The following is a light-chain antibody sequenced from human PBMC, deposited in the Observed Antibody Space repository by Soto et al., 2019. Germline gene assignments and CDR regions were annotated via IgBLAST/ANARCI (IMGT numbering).Light chain of an antibody. J-gene: IGKJ1*01. V-gene: IGKV1-5*01. Sequence: DFQMTQSPSTLSASVGDIVTITCRASQSISRWLAWFQQTPGTAPKLLIFDTSSLESGVPSRFSGSGSVTEFTITISSLEPEDLAPCYCQQYTTYARTFGQRTNWEIK. CDR1: QSISRW. CDR2: DTS. CDR3: QQYTTYART.